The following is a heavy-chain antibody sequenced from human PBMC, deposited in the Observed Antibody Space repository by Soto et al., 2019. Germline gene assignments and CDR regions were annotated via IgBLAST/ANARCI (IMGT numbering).Heavy chain of an antibody. CDR2: IYWNDDK. V-gene: IGHV2-5*01. CDR3: AKSGSSGWYGWFDP. D-gene: IGHD6-19*01. J-gene: IGHJ5*02. Sequence: KSGPTPVNPTQTLTLTCIFSGFSLRTSGVGVGWIRQPPGKALEWLGFIYWNDDKRYSPSLKSRLTITKDTSKNQVVLTMTNMDPVDTATYYCAKSGSSGWYGWFDPLCQGTMVTVS. CDR1: GFSLRTSGVG.